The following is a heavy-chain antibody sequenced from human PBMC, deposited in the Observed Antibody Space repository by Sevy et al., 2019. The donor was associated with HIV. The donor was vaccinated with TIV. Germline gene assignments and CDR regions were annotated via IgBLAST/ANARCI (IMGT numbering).Heavy chain of an antibody. V-gene: IGHV3-21*01. CDR3: ASEMYYYDSSGYYTPNYFDY. Sequence: GGSLRLSCAASGFTFSSYSMNWVRQAPGKGLEWVSSISSSSSYIYYADPVKGRFTISRDNAKNSLYLQMNSLRAEDTAVYYCASEMYYYDSSGYYTPNYFDYWGQGTLVTVSS. CDR1: GFTFSSYS. D-gene: IGHD3-22*01. CDR2: ISSSSSYI. J-gene: IGHJ4*02.